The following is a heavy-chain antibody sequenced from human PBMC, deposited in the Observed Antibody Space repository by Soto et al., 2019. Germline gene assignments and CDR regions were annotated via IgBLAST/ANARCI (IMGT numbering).Heavy chain of an antibody. V-gene: IGHV4-39*01. J-gene: IGHJ3*02. CDR3: ARVKRITMIVVVITTWADAFDI. Sequence: SETLSLTCTVSGGSISSSSYYWGWIRQPPWKGLEWIGSIYYSGSTYYNPSLKSRVTISVDTSKNQFSLKLSSVTAADTAVYYCARVKRITMIVVVITTWADAFDIWGQGXMVTVSS. CDR1: GGSISSSSYY. D-gene: IGHD3-22*01. CDR2: IYYSGST.